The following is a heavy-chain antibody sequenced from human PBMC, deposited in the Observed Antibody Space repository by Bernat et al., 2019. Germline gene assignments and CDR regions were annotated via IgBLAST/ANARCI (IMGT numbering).Heavy chain of an antibody. CDR3: AKGRGPGIAAPADY. V-gene: IGHV3-30*18. J-gene: IGHJ4*02. D-gene: IGHD6-13*01. Sequence: QVQLVESGGVVVQPGRSLRLSCAAPGFPFTTYAMHWVRQGPRKGLEWVAVIAYYGSKKYYADSVKGRTYISSDYLKNTIYLQMNSLRVEDTAVYYVAKGRGPGIAAPADYWGQGTLVSVSS. CDR2: IAYYGSKK. CDR1: GFPFTTYA.